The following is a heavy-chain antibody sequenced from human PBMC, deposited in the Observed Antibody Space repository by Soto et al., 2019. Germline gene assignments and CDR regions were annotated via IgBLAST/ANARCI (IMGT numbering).Heavy chain of an antibody. J-gene: IGHJ2*01. CDR3: AKDNGELTIYWYFDL. V-gene: IGHV3-30*18. D-gene: IGHD1-7*01. CDR1: GFTFSSYG. CDR2: ISYDGSNK. Sequence: QVQLVESGGGVVQPGRSLRLSCAASGFTFSSYGMHWVRQAPGKGLEWVAVISYDGSNKYYADSVKGRFTISSDNSKNTLYLQMNSLRAEDTAVYYCAKDNGELTIYWYFDLWGRGTLVTVSS.